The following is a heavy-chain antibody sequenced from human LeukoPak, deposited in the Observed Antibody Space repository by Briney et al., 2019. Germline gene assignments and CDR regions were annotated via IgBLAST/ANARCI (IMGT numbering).Heavy chain of an antibody. J-gene: IGHJ4*02. CDR2: ISKSGST. V-gene: IGHV4-31*03. CDR1: GGSISSGDYY. Sequence: PSETLSLTCTVSGGSISSGDYYWSWIRQHPGQGLEWIAYISKSGSTYYNPSLKSRVTVSVDTSKNQFSLKLSSVTAADTAVYYCGRDCSGGDCYGAIDYWGQGTLVTVSS. CDR3: GRDCSGGDCYGAIDY. D-gene: IGHD2-21*02.